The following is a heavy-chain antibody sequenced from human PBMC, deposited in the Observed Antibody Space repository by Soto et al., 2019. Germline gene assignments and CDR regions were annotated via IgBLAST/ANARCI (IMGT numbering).Heavy chain of an antibody. Sequence: GGSLRLSCAASGFTFSSYAMSWVRQAPGKGLEWVSAISGSGGSTYYADSVKGRFTISRDNSKNTLYLQMNSLRAEDTAVYYCAKDYLPVVVAPSDWFDPWGQGTLVTVSS. V-gene: IGHV3-23*01. CDR3: AKDYLPVVVAPSDWFDP. CDR1: GFTFSSYA. CDR2: ISGSGGST. J-gene: IGHJ5*02. D-gene: IGHD2-15*01.